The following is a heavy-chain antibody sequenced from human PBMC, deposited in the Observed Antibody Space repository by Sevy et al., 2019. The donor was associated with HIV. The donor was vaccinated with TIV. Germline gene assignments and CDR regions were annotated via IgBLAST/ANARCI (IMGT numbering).Heavy chain of an antibody. Sequence: SETLSLTCTVSGGSISSGGYYWSWIRQHPGKGLEWIGYIYYSGSTYYNPSLKSRVTISVDTAKNQFSLKLSSVTAADTAVYYCAREKPTTVTTGGWFDPWGQGTLVTVSS. D-gene: IGHD4-17*01. CDR1: GGSISSGGYY. V-gene: IGHV4-31*03. CDR2: IYYSGST. CDR3: AREKPTTVTTGGWFDP. J-gene: IGHJ5*02.